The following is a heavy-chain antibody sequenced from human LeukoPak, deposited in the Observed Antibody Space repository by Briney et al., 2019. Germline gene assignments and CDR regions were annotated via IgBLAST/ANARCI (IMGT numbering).Heavy chain of an antibody. CDR2: ISGSGGST. CDR3: ARDGLAAATLHWCFDL. V-gene: IGHV3-23*01. J-gene: IGHJ2*01. D-gene: IGHD2-15*01. Sequence: GGSLRLSCAASGFTFSSYGMSWVRQAPGKGLEWVSAISGSGGSTYYADSVKGRFTISRDNSKNTLYLQMNSLRAEDTAVYYCARDGLAAATLHWCFDLWGRGTLVTVSS. CDR1: GFTFSSYG.